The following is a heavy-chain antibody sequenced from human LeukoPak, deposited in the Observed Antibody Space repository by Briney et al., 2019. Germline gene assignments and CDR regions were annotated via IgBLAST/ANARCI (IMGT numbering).Heavy chain of an antibody. CDR1: GYTFTGYY. D-gene: IGHD3-22*01. V-gene: IGHV1-2*02. CDR2: INPNSGGT. CDR3: ARDDHSPYSYDSSGRNWFDP. Sequence: ASVKVSCKASGYTFTGYYMHWVRQAPGQRLEWMGWINPNSGGTNYAQKFQGRVTMTRGTSISTAYMELSRLRSDDTAVYYCARDDHSPYSYDSSGRNWFDPWGPGTLVTVSS. J-gene: IGHJ5*02.